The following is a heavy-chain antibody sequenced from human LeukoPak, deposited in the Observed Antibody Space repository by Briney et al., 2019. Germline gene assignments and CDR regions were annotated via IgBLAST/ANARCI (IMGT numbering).Heavy chain of an antibody. Sequence: SETLSLTCAVYGXSFSGYYWSWIRQPPGKGLEWIGEINHSGSTNCNPSLKSRVTISVDTSKNQFSLKLSSVTAADTAVYYCARGGLMVYAVRVQNDVFDIWGQGTMVTVSS. CDR2: INHSGST. D-gene: IGHD2-8*01. J-gene: IGHJ3*02. CDR3: ARGGLMVYAVRVQNDVFDI. CDR1: GXSFSGYY. V-gene: IGHV4-34*01.